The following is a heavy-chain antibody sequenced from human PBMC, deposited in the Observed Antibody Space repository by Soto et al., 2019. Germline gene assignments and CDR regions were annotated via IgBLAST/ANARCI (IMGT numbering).Heavy chain of an antibody. CDR1: GGTFSSYA. CDR3: ARGHSTPHYYYSGMDV. Sequence: QVQLVQSGAEVKKPGSSVKVSCKASGGTFSSYAISWVRQAPGQGLEWMGGIIPIFGTANYAQKFQGRVTITADESTRTAYMELSSLRSEDTAVYYCARGHSTPHYYYSGMDVWGQGTTVTVSS. CDR2: IIPIFGTA. J-gene: IGHJ6*02. V-gene: IGHV1-69*12. D-gene: IGHD2-2*01.